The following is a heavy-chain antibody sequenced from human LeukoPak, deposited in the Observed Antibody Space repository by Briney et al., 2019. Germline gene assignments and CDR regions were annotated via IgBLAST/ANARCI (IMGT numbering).Heavy chain of an antibody. D-gene: IGHD2-2*01. V-gene: IGHV4-34*01. Sequence: SETLSLTCAVYGGSFSGYYWSWIRQPPGKGLEWIGEINHSGSTNYNPSLKSRVTISVDTSKNQFSLKLSSVTAADTAVYYCARQVIVVVPAAHYWFDPWGQGTLVTVSS. CDR2: INHSGST. CDR1: GGSFSGYY. CDR3: ARQVIVVVPAAHYWFDP. J-gene: IGHJ5*02.